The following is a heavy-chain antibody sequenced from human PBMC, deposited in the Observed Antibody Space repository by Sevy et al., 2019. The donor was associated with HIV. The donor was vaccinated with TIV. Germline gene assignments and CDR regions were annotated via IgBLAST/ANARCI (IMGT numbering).Heavy chain of an antibody. CDR3: ARDLPPSATTVPHFDY. CDR1: GFTFSSYE. D-gene: IGHD4-17*01. J-gene: IGHJ4*02. Sequence: GGSLRLSCTASGFTFSSYEMNWVRQAPGKGLEWVSYISNSGSTIHYSDSVKGRFTISRDNAKNSLSLQMNSLSAEDTAVYYCARDLPPSATTVPHFDYWGRGTLVTVSS. CDR2: ISNSGSTI. V-gene: IGHV3-48*03.